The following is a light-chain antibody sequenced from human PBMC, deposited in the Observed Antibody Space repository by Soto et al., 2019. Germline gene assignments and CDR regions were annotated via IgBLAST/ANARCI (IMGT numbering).Light chain of an antibody. V-gene: IGKV3-15*01. Sequence: EIVNTQSPATLSVSPGERATLSCRASQSVSSNLAWYQQKPGQAPRLLIYGASTRATGIPARFSGNGSGTEFTLAISSLQSEDFAIYYCQQYNDWPLTFGQGTKVDIK. CDR1: QSVSSN. J-gene: IGKJ1*01. CDR3: QQYNDWPLT. CDR2: GAS.